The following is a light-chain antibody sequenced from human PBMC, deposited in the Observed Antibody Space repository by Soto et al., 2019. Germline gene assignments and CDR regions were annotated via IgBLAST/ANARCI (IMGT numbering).Light chain of an antibody. CDR2: GAS. CDR3: QQYDNYPLT. Sequence: EIVLTQSPGTLSLSPGERATLSCRASQAVTSNNLAWFQQKPGQAPRLLIYGASNRAAGIPDRFSGSGSGTDFTLTIGRLEPEDFATYYCQQYDNYPLTFGGGTKVEI. V-gene: IGKV3-20*01. CDR1: QAVTSNN. J-gene: IGKJ4*01.